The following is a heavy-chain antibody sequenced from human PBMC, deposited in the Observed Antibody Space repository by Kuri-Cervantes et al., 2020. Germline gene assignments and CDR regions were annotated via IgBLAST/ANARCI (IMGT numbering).Heavy chain of an antibody. D-gene: IGHD2-15*01. CDR2: ISGSGGST. Sequence: GGSLRLSCAASGFTFGDYAMHWVRQAPGKGLEWVSAISGSGGSTYYADSVKGRFTISRDNSKNTLYLQMNSLRAEDTAVYYCARGGRGKVVAARKNWFDPWGQGTLVTVSS. J-gene: IGHJ5*02. CDR3: ARGGRGKVVAARKNWFDP. V-gene: IGHV3-23*01. CDR1: GFTFGDYA.